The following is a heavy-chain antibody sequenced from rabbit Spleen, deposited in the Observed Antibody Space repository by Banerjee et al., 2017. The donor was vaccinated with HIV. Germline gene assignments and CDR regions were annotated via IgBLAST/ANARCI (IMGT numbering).Heavy chain of an antibody. CDR1: GFSFSSSDY. D-gene: IGHD2-1*01. CDR3: ARSTYGYDDYGDLYYAAMDL. CDR2: IAGGATGFT. V-gene: IGHV1S45*01. J-gene: IGHJ6*01. Sequence: QQQLEESGGGLVKPEGSLTLTCKASGFSFSSSDYMCWVRQAPGKGLEWISCIAGGATGFTYSASWAKGRFTCSKTSSTTVTLQMTSLTVADTATYFCARSTYGYDDYGDLYYAAMDLWGPGPSSPS.